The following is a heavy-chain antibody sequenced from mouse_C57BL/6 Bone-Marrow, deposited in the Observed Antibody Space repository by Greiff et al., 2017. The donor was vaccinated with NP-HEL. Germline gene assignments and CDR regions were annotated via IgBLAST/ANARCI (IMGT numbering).Heavy chain of an antibody. CDR3: AGRWLLLDY. CDR1: GYTFTSYW. V-gene: IGHV1-50*01. CDR2: IDPSDSYT. J-gene: IGHJ2*01. Sequence: QVQLQQPGAELVKPGASVKLSCKASGYTFTSYWMQWVKQRPGQGLEWIGEIDPSDSYTNYNQKFKGKATLTVDTSSSTAYMQLSSLTSEDSAVYYCAGRWLLLDYWGQGTTLTVSS. D-gene: IGHD2-3*01.